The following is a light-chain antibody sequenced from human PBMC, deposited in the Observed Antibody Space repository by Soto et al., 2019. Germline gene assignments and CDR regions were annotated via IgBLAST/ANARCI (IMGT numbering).Light chain of an antibody. Sequence: EIQITQSPSSVSASVGDRVTITCRASQGISNWLAWYRQTPGKAPDILISSASSLQSGVPSRFSGRGSGTDCTLTISSLQPEDFSIYSCQQTHSFPITFGQGTRLEIK. CDR1: QGISNW. CDR2: SAS. CDR3: QQTHSFPIT. V-gene: IGKV1D-12*01. J-gene: IGKJ5*01.